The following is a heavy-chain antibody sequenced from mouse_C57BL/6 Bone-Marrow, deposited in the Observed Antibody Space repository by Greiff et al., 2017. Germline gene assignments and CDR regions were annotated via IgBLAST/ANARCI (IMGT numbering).Heavy chain of an antibody. V-gene: IGHV2-2*01. D-gene: IGHD2-2*01. CDR3: ARRTTTMVTPYYAMDY. Sequence: QVQLQQSGPGLVQPSPSLSITCTVSGFSLTSYGVHWVRQSPGKGLEWLGVIWSGGSTDYNAAFISRLSISKDNSKSQVFFKMNSLQADDTAIYYCARRTTTMVTPYYAMDYWGQGTAVTVSS. CDR2: IWSGGST. CDR1: GFSLTSYG. J-gene: IGHJ4*01.